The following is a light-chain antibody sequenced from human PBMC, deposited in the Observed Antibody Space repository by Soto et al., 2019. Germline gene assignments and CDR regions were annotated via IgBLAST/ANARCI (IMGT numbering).Light chain of an antibody. CDR3: SSYAGSNNVV. CDR2: EVS. J-gene: IGLJ3*02. V-gene: IGLV2-8*01. CDR1: SSDVGCYNY. Sequence: QSALTQPPSASGSPGQSVTISCTGTSSDVGCYNYVSWYQQHPGKAPKLMIYEVSKRPSGVPDRFSGSKSGITASLTVSGLQAEEAADYYCSSYAGSNNVVFGGGTKLTVL.